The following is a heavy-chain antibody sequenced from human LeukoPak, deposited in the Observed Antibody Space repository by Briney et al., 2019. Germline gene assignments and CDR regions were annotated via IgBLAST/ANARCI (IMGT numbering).Heavy chain of an antibody. CDR3: ARPWGDVSIATWFNP. D-gene: IGHD3-16*01. J-gene: IGHJ5*02. V-gene: IGHV3-23*01. Sequence: GGSLRLSCAASGFTFSSFGMNWVRQGPGKGLEWVSSITGSGETTHYADSVKGRFTISRDNSKNTLYLQMNSLRADDTAVYYCARPWGDVSIATWFNPSGQGTLVTVSS. CDR1: GFTFSSFG. CDR2: ITGSGETT.